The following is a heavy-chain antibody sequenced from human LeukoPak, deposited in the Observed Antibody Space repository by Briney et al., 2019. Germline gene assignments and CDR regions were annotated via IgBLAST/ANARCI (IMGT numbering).Heavy chain of an antibody. J-gene: IGHJ4*02. D-gene: IGHD1-1*01. CDR1: GFTLSNFA. CDR2: ISGGGGTT. Sequence: GGSLRLSCAASGFTLSNFAMSWVRQTPGKGLEWVSTISGGGGTTYYADSVKGRFTISRDNSKNTLSLQMNSLRAEDTAIYYCTKDRNNWNDAEFDYWGQGTLVTVSS. V-gene: IGHV3-23*01. CDR3: TKDRNNWNDAEFDY.